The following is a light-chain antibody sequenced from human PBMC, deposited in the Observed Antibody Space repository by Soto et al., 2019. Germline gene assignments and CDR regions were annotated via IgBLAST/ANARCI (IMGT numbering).Light chain of an antibody. V-gene: IGKV1-5*01. CDR1: QSISSW. CDR2: DAS. Sequence: DIQMNQSPSTLSASVGDRVTITCRASQSISSWLAWYQQKPGKAPKLLIYDASSLESGVPSWFSGSGSGTEFTLTISSLQPDDFATYYGQQYNSYSGTFGQGTKVEIK. CDR3: QQYNSYSGT. J-gene: IGKJ1*01.